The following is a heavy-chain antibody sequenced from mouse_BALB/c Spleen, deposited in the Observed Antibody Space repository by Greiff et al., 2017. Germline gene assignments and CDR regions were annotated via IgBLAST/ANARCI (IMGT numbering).Heavy chain of an antibody. V-gene: IGHV5-4*02. D-gene: IGHD2-5*01. Sequence: EVKLMESGGGLVKPGGSLKLSCAASGFTFSDYYMYWVRQTPEKGLEWVATISDGGSYTYYPDSVKGRFTISRDNTKNNLYLQMSSLKSEDTAMYYRARGYSKGDFDYWGQGTTLTVSS. CDR2: ISDGGSYT. CDR3: ARGYSKGDFDY. J-gene: IGHJ2*01. CDR1: GFTFSDYY.